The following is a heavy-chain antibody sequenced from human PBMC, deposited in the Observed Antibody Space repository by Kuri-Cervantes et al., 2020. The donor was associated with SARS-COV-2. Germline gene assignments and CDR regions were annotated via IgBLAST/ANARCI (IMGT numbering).Heavy chain of an antibody. CDR2: IYSGGST. J-gene: IGHJ4*02. D-gene: IGHD3-10*01. Sequence: LSLTCAASGFTVSSDYMSWVRQAPGRGLEWVSVIYSGGSTYYADSVKGRFTISRDTSKNTLYLQMNSLRAEDTAVYYCARDRGYGSGSYSDYWGQGTLVTVS. V-gene: IGHV3-53*01. CDR3: ARDRGYGSGSYSDY. CDR1: GFTVSSDY.